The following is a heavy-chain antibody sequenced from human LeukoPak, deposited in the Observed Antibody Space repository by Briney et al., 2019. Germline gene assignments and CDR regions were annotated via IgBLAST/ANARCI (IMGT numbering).Heavy chain of an antibody. CDR3: XXXXXXXXXFXY. J-gene: IGHJ4*02. CDR1: GYSISSGYY. Sequence: SSETLSLTCTVSGYSISSGYYWGWIRQPPGKGLEWIGSIYHSGSTYYNPSLKSRVTISVDTSKNQFSLKLSSVTAADTAVYYXXXXXXXXXXFXYWGQGTLVTVSS. CDR2: IYHSGST. V-gene: IGHV4-38-2*02.